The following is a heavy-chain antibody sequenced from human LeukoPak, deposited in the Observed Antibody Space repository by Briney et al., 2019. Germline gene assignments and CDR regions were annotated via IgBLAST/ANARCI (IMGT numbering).Heavy chain of an antibody. D-gene: IGHD3-10*01. Sequence: GGSLRLSCAASGFTFNTYAMHWVRQAPGKGLEWVAVIALDGSYFYYADSVKGRFTISRDNSKNTLYLDMNNLRPDDTAKYYCARGDYYYGMDVWGQGTTVTVSS. V-gene: IGHV3-30*03. CDR3: ARGDYYYGMDV. J-gene: IGHJ6*02. CDR1: GFTFNTYA. CDR2: IALDGSYF.